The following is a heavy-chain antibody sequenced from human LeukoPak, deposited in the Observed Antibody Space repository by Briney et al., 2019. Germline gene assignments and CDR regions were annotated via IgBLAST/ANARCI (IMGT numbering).Heavy chain of an antibody. D-gene: IGHD2-2*01. J-gene: IGHJ3*02. V-gene: IGHV1-2*02. CDR3: ASGVVVPAAYAFDI. CDR1: GYTFTGYY. Sequence: ASVKVSCKASGYTFTGYYMHWVRQAPGQRLEWMGWINPNSGGTNYAQKFQGRVTMTRDTSISTAYMELSRLRSDGTAVYYCASGVVVPAAYAFDIWGQGTMVTVSS. CDR2: INPNSGGT.